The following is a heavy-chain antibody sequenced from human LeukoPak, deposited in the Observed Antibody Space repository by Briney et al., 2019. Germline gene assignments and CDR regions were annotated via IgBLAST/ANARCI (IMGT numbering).Heavy chain of an antibody. J-gene: IGHJ4*02. CDR3: VTHEVTVITRSTFDN. Sequence: PGGSLRLSCLASGFTFSHFWMSWVRQAPGKGLEWVANIKPDDTEKYYGNSVKGRFTILRDNAKNSVYLQMNSLRAEDTVVYYCVTHEVTVITRSTFDNWGQGTLVTVSS. CDR1: GFTFSHFW. CDR2: IKPDDTEK. V-gene: IGHV3-7*01. D-gene: IGHD4-23*01.